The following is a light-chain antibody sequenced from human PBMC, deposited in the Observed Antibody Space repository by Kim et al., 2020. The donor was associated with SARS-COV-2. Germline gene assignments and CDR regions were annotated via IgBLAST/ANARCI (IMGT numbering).Light chain of an antibody. J-gene: IGKJ1*01. V-gene: IGKV3-20*01. CDR1: ESISSSY. Sequence: EIVLTQSPGTLSLSPGEGATLSCRASESISSSYLAWFQQKPGQAPRLLIYGASSRATGFPDRFSGSRSGTDFTLTISRLEPEDLAVYYCQQYASSPWTFGQGTKVDIK. CDR2: GAS. CDR3: QQYASSPWT.